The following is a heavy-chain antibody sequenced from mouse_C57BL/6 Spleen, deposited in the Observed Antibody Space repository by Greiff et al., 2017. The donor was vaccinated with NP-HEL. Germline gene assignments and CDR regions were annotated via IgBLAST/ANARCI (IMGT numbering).Heavy chain of an antibody. V-gene: IGHV5-6*01. CDR3: ARHALITTVLYWYFDV. Sequence: DVQLQESGGDLVKPGGSLKLSCAASGFTFSSYGMSWVRQTPDKRLEWVATISSGGSYTYYPDSVKGRFTISRDNAKNTLYLQMSSLKSEDTAMYYCARHALITTVLYWYFDVWGTGTTVTVSS. CDR1: GFTFSSYG. D-gene: IGHD1-1*01. J-gene: IGHJ1*03. CDR2: ISSGGSYT.